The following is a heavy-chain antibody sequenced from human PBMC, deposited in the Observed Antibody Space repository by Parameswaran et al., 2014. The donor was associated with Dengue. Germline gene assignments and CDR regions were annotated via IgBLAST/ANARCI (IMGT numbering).Heavy chain of an antibody. Sequence: WVRQAPGQGLEWMGIINPSGGSTTYAQKFQGRVTMTRDTSTSTVYMELSSLRSEGTAVYYCARAQGYCSSTTCSWWFDPWGQGTLVTVSS. CDR2: INPSGGST. V-gene: IGHV1-46*01. D-gene: IGHD2-2*01. J-gene: IGHJ5*02. CDR3: ARAQGYCSSTTCSWWFDP.